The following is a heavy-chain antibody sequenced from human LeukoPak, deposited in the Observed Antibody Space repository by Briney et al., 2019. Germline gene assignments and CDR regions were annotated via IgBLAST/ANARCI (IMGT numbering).Heavy chain of an antibody. Sequence: PGGSLRLSCAASGFPFSDYYMSWIRQAPGKGLEWVSYISGGSHIYYADSVKGRFTISRDNSKNTLYLQMNSLRAEDTAVYYCAKGVDTAMVSGAFDIWGQGTMVTVSS. D-gene: IGHD5-18*01. CDR2: ISGGSHI. V-gene: IGHV3-11*01. CDR1: GFPFSDYY. CDR3: AKGVDTAMVSGAFDI. J-gene: IGHJ3*02.